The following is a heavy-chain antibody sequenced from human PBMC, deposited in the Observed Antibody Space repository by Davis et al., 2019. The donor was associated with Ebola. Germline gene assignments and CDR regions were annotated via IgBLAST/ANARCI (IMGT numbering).Heavy chain of an antibody. CDR3: ARQSSGWSTPFLDY. CDR1: GGSINSFL. J-gene: IGHJ4*02. D-gene: IGHD6-19*01. V-gene: IGHV4-59*08. CDR2: MFYNGDT. Sequence: MPSETLSLTCSVSGGSINSFLWTWIRQPPGKGLEWVGCMFYNGDTKYNPALESRVTISVDTSKNQFSLRLSSVTAADTAMYYCARQSSGWSTPFLDYWGQGTLVTVSS.